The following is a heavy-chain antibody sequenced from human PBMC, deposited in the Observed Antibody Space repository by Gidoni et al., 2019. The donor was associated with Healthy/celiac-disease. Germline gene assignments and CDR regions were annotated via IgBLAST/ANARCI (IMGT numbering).Heavy chain of an antibody. CDR1: GCSISSYY. V-gene: IGHV4-59*01. CDR3: ARDGSSSSTFDP. D-gene: IGHD6-13*01. J-gene: IGHJ5*02. CDR2: IYYSGST. Sequence: QVQLQESGPGLVKPSETLSLTCTVSGCSISSYYWSWIRQPPGKGLEWIGYIYYSGSTNYNPSLKSRVTISVDTSKNQFSLKLSSVTAADTAVYYCARDGSSSSTFDPWGQGTLVTVSS.